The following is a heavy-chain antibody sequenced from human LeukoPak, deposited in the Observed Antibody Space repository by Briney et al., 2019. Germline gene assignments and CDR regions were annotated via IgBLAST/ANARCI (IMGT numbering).Heavy chain of an antibody. CDR2: IYYSGST. J-gene: IGHJ4*02. CDR3: ARLLGSDSKVDY. V-gene: IGHV4-39*01. Sequence: SETLSLTCTVSGGSISSTSFHWGWLRQPPGQGLEWIGSIYYSGSTYYNPSLKSRVTISVDTSKNQFSLKLSSVTAADTAVYYCARLLGSDSKVDYWGQGTLVTVSS. D-gene: IGHD4-11*01. CDR1: GGSISSTSFH.